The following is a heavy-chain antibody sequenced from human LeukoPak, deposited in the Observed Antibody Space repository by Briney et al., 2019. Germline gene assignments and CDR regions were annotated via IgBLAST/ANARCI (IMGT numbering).Heavy chain of an antibody. D-gene: IGHD2-15*01. Sequence: GGSLRLSCAASGFTFTTYAMTWVRQAPGKGLEWVSTISGGGGSTYYADSVKGRFTISRDNSKNTVYLQMNSLRAEDTAIYYCAKATCSGGSCYRFDYWGQGTLVTVSS. J-gene: IGHJ4*02. CDR2: ISGGGGST. V-gene: IGHV3-23*01. CDR3: AKATCSGGSCYRFDY. CDR1: GFTFTTYA.